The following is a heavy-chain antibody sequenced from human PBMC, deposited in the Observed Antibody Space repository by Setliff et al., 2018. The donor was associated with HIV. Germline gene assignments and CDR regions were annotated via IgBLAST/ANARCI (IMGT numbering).Heavy chain of an antibody. CDR3: VRAAAGLDI. Sequence: GGSLRLSCAASGFTLSDYYIDWVRQAPGKGLEWVGRTTNKANNCIREYAASVQGRFNISRDDSNDSLFLQMNNLKTEDTAVYYCVRAAAGLDIWSQGILVTVSS. V-gene: IGHV3-72*01. J-gene: IGHJ4*02. CDR1: GFTLSDYY. CDR2: TTNKANNCIR.